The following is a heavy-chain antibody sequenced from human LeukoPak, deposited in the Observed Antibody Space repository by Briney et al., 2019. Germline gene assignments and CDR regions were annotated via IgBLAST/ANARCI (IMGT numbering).Heavy chain of an antibody. D-gene: IGHD3-22*01. CDR1: GYTFTGYY. CDR3: ARGTRTIVVAANVDY. Sequence: VASVKVSCKASGYTFTGYYMHWVRQAPGQGLEWMGWINPNSGGTNYAQKFQGRVTMTRDTSISTAYMELSRLRSDDTAVYYCARGTRTIVVAANVDYWGQGTLVTVSS. V-gene: IGHV1-2*02. J-gene: IGHJ4*02. CDR2: INPNSGGT.